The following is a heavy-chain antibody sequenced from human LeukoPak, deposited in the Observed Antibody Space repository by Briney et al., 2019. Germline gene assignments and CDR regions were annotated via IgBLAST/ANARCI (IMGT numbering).Heavy chain of an antibody. Sequence: GESLKISCKGSGYNFTSYWIGWVRQMPGKGLEWMGIIYPRDSDPSYSPSFQGQVTISADKSISTAYLQWSSLKAPDTAMNYCARHKYDSSGSVAAFDIWGQGTVVTVSS. D-gene: IGHD3-22*01. CDR1: GYNFTSYW. J-gene: IGHJ3*02. V-gene: IGHV5-51*01. CDR3: ARHKYDSSGSVAAFDI. CDR2: IYPRDSDP.